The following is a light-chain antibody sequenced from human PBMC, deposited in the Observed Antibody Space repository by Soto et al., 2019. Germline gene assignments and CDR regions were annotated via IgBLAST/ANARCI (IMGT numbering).Light chain of an antibody. V-gene: IGKV3-20*01. Sequence: EIVLTQTPATLSVTIVDTPSLSFRVSQSISSSYLAWYQHRPGQAPRLLIHGTSSRATGIPDRFSGSGSGTDFTLTIYCLQPEDFAVYYCPHFGSSLRTFGQGTKVDIK. CDR2: GTS. CDR1: QSISSSY. J-gene: IGKJ1*01. CDR3: PHFGSSLRT.